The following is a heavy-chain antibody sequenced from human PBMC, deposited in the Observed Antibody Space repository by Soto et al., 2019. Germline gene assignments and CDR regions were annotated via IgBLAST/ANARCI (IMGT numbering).Heavy chain of an antibody. CDR3: ARDGPYSSSWYGWFDP. Sequence: TSQTHPLSYTVAGGNLNNFCWSWIRQTPGKGLEWIGYVSQGGTASYLSQGETTGYNPSLKSRVTISVDTSKNQFSLKLSSVTAADTAVYYCARDGPYSSSWYGWFDPWGQGTLVTVSS. D-gene: IGHD6-13*01. CDR2: VSQGGTA. J-gene: IGHJ5*02. CDR1: GGNLNNFC. V-gene: IGHV4-59*01.